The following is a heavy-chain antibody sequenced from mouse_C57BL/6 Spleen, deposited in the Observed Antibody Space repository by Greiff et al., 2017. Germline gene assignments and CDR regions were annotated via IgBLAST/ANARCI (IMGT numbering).Heavy chain of an antibody. J-gene: IGHJ4*01. CDR3: ARDGDGWAMDY. D-gene: IGHD2-3*01. Sequence: DVKLVESGGGLVKPGGSLKLSCAASGFTFSSYAMSWVRQTPEKRLEWVATISDGGSYTYYPDNVKGRFTISRDNAKNNLYLQMSHLKSEDTAMYYCARDGDGWAMDYWGQGTSVTVSS. CDR2: ISDGGSYT. V-gene: IGHV5-4*01. CDR1: GFTFSSYA.